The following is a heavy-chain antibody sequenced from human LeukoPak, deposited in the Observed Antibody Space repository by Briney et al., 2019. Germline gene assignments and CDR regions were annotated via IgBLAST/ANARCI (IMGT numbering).Heavy chain of an antibody. CDR1: GGSISSSSYY. Sequence: PSETLSLTCTVSGGSISSSSYYWGWIRQPPGKGLEWIGSIYYSGSTYYNPSLKSRVTISVDTSKNQFSLKLSSVTAADTAVYYCARRHIVAYKYYFDYWGQGTLVTVSS. V-gene: IGHV4-39*01. CDR3: ARRHIVAYKYYFDY. J-gene: IGHJ4*02. CDR2: IYYSGST. D-gene: IGHD2-21*01.